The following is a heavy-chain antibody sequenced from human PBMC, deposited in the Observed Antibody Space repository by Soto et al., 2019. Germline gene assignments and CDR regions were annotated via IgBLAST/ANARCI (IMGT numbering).Heavy chain of an antibody. CDR1: GDTFTDYY. Sequence: ASVKVSCKASGDTFTDYYIHWVLQAPGQGLEWMGTVNPSGGHTTYAQHFLGRVTMTRDTSTSTLYMELTSLTSDDTAVYYCAASCVGCGGFNYYGMDVWGQGTTVTVSS. V-gene: IGHV1-46*01. J-gene: IGHJ6*02. CDR2: VNPSGGHT. CDR3: AASCVGCGGFNYYGMDV. D-gene: IGHD2-21*01.